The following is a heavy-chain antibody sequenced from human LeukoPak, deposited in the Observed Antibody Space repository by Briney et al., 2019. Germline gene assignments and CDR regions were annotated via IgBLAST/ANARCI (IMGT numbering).Heavy chain of an antibody. D-gene: IGHD3-3*01. CDR1: GYTFTSYD. CDR3: ARVLYYDFWSGYYKPGGYAFDI. V-gene: IGHV1-8*01. Sequence: ASVKVSCKASGYTFTSYDINWVRQATGQGLEWMGWMNPNSGNTGYAQKFQGRVTITRNTSISTAYMELSSLRSEDTAVYYCARVLYYDFWSGYYKPGGYAFDIWGQGTMVTVSS. J-gene: IGHJ3*02. CDR2: MNPNSGNT.